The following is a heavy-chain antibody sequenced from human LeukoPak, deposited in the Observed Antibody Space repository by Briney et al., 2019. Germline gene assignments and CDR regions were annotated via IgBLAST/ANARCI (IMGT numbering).Heavy chain of an antibody. J-gene: IGHJ4*02. V-gene: IGHV3-33*01. CDR2: IWYDGSNK. Sequence: GGSLRLSCAASGFTFRSYGMHWVRQAPGKGLEWVAVIWYDGSNKYYADSVKGRFTISRDNSENTLYLQMNSLRAEDTALYYCASDGIAVDRGIGYFDYWGQGTLVTVSS. D-gene: IGHD6-13*01. CDR1: GFTFRSYG. CDR3: ASDGIAVDRGIGYFDY.